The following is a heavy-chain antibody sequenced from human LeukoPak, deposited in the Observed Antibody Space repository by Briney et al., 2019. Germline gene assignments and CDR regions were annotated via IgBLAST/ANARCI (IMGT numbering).Heavy chain of an antibody. CDR1: GFTFSSYA. CDR2: ISYDGSNA. J-gene: IGHJ5*02. V-gene: IGHV3-30-3*01. Sequence: GRSLRLSCAASGFTFSSYAMHWVRQAPGKGLEWVAVISYDGSNAYDVDSVKGRFTISRDNAKNSLYLQMNSLRAEDTAVYYCARWAGSWDPYSGYVRWFDPWGQGTLVTVSS. CDR3: ARWAGSWDPYSGYVRWFDP. D-gene: IGHD5-12*01.